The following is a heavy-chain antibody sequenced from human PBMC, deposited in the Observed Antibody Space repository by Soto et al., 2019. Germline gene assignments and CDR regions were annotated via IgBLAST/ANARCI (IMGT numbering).Heavy chain of an antibody. J-gene: IGHJ3*02. CDR2: ISGSGGST. CDR1: WFNFVSYA. Sequence: PGGSQRLPYAASWFNFVSYARSWVRQATGKGLEWVSAISGSGGSTYYADSVKGRFTISRDNSKNTLYLQMNSLRAEDTAVYYCARPHSSGYYSDAFDIWGQGTMVTVSS. D-gene: IGHD3-22*01. CDR3: ARPHSSGYYSDAFDI. V-gene: IGHV3-23*01.